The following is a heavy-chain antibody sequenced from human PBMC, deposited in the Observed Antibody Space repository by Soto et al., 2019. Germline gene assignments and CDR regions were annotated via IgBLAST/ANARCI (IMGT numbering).Heavy chain of an antibody. Sequence: QVQLVQSGAEVKKPGSSVKVSCKASGGTFSSYTISWVRQAPGQGLEWMGRIIPILGIANYAQKFQGRVTITADKSTSKAYMELSSLRSEDTAVYYCARDRAPTISRSLSFDYWGQGNLVTAAS. CDR1: GGTFSSYT. V-gene: IGHV1-69*08. D-gene: IGHD3-9*01. CDR2: IIPILGIA. J-gene: IGHJ4*02. CDR3: ARDRAPTISRSLSFDY.